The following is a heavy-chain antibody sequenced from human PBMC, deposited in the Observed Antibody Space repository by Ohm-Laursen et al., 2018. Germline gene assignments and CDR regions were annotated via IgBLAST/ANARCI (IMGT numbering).Heavy chain of an antibody. V-gene: IGHV1-46*01. CDR2: INPGSGST. CDR3: ARDLWTNTDY. D-gene: IGHD3/OR15-3a*01. CDR1: GYTFTTYY. Sequence: SVKVSCKASGYTFTTYYMHWVRQAPGQGLEWMGIINPGSGSTTYAQKFQGRLTMTRDTSTSTVYMELSSLRVEDTAVYYCARDLWTNTDYWGQGSLVTVSS. J-gene: IGHJ4*02.